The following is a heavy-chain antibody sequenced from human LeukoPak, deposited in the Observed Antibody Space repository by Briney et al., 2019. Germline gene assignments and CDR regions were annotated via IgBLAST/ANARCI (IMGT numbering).Heavy chain of an antibody. CDR1: GYTFTGYY. V-gene: IGHV1-2*02. Sequence: ASVKVSCKASGYTFTGYYIHWVRQAPGQGLEWMGWINPNSGDTNYAQKFQGRVTMTRDTSISTAYMELSGLRSDDTAVYYCARRARRGDNWFDPWGQGTLVTVSS. D-gene: IGHD3-10*01. J-gene: IGHJ5*02. CDR2: INPNSGDT. CDR3: ARRARRGDNWFDP.